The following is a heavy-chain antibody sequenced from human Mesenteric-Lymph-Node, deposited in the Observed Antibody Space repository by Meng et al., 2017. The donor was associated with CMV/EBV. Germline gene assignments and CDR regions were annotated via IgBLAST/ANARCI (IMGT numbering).Heavy chain of an antibody. CDR1: GYRFTDYW. CDR3: ARHLRGDTSMDDAFDI. D-gene: IGHD5-18*01. J-gene: IGHJ3*02. V-gene: IGHV5-51*01. Sequence: GESLKISCQGSGYRFTDYWIGWVRQMPGKGLEWMGIIYAGDSDARYSPSFQGQVTISADKSISTAYLQWSSLKPSDTAMYYCARHLRGDTSMDDAFDIWGQGTMVTVSS. CDR2: IYAGDSDA.